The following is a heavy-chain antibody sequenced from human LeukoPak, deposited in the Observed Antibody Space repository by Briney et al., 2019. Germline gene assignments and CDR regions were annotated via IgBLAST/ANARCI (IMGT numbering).Heavy chain of an antibody. J-gene: IGHJ6*03. CDR3: ARGPNANRGKSYYYYMDV. CDR1: GSTFNGYF. CDR2: INPNSGGA. V-gene: IGHV1-2*02. D-gene: IGHD4-23*01. Sequence: ASVKVSCKTSGSTFNGYFINWVRQAPGQGLEWMGWINPNSGGANFAQKFHGRVTMTRDTYISTAYLEVSRLRSDDTAVYYCARGPNANRGKSYYYYMDVWGKGTTVTVSS.